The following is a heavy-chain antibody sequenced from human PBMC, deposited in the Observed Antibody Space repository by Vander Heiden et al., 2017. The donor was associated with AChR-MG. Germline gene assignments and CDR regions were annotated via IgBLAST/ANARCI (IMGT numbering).Heavy chain of an antibody. Sequence: EVKLVESGGGLVQRGGSLKPACATSVFTFTGSAMHWGRQPSGKGLEWVGRIRNKDNNYATAYAAPVRGRFTISRDDSKNTAYLQMDNLKAEDTAVYYCSRHAHGSGSSNDYWGQGTLVTVSS. J-gene: IGHJ4*02. V-gene: IGHV3-73*01. D-gene: IGHD3-10*01. CDR1: VFTFTGSA. CDR2: IRNKDNNYAT. CDR3: SRHAHGSGSSNDY.